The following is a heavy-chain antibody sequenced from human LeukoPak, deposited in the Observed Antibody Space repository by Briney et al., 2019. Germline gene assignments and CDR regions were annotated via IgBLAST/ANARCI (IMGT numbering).Heavy chain of an antibody. CDR3: SRVVVAAGGDAFDI. V-gene: IGHV3-23*01. CDR2: ISGSGGST. CDR1: GFTVTSNY. Sequence: GGSLRLSCAVSGFTVTSNYMSWVRQAPGKGLEWVSAISGSGGSTYYADSVKGRFTISRDNSKNTLYLQMNSLRAEDTAVYYCSRVVVAAGGDAFDIWGQGTMVTVSS. J-gene: IGHJ3*02. D-gene: IGHD2-15*01.